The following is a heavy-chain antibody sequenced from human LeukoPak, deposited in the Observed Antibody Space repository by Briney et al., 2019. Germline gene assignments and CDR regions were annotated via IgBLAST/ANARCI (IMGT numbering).Heavy chain of an antibody. CDR2: ISSNGGST. V-gene: IGHV3-64*01. Sequence: GGSLRLSCAASGFTFSSYAMHWVRQAPGKGLEYVSAISSNGGSTYYANSVKGRFTISRDNSKNTLYLQMGSLRAEDMAVYYCAREGGNNHYYINDYYYYYHMDVWGKGTTVTVSS. D-gene: IGHD1-26*01. CDR3: AREGGNNHYYINDYYYYYHMDV. CDR1: GFTFSSYA. J-gene: IGHJ6*03.